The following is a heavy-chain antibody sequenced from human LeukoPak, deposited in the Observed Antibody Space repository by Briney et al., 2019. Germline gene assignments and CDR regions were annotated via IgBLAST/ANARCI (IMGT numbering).Heavy chain of an antibody. V-gene: IGHV4-59*01. CDR1: GGSISSYY. Sequence: SETLSLTCTVSGGSISSYYWSWIRQPPGKGLEWIGYIYYSGSNNYNSALKSQVTISADTSKNQFSLKLSSVTAAGTAVYYCARIGGIPLGSFDIWGQGTMVTVSS. D-gene: IGHD2-2*02. J-gene: IGHJ3*02. CDR3: ARIGGIPLGSFDI. CDR2: IYYSGSN.